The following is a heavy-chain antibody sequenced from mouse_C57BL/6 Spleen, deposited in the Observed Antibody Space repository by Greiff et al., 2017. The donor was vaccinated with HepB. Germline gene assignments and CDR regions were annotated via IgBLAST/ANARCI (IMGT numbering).Heavy chain of an antibody. CDR1: GYTFTDYY. D-gene: IGHD2-3*01. J-gene: IGHJ4*01. CDR3: ARWIYDGYYGAMDY. Sequence: VQLQESGAELVRPGASVKLSCKASGYTFTDYYINWVKQRPGQGLEWIARIYPGSGNTYYNEKFKGKATLTAEKSSSTAYMQLSSLTSEDSAVYFCARWIYDGYYGAMDYWGQGTSVTVSS. V-gene: IGHV1-76*01. CDR2: IYPGSGNT.